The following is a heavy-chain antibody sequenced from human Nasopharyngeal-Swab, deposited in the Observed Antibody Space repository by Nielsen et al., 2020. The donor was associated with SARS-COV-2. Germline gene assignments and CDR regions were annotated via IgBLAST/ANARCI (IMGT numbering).Heavy chain of an antibody. CDR3: ARDGLDYDFWSAYFMDV. V-gene: IGHV3-21*01. CDR1: GFTFNKYN. D-gene: IGHD3-3*01. Sequence: GESLQISCAASGFTFNKYNFNWVRQAPGKGLEWVSSISSSSYIYYADSVKGRFTISRDNAKNSFSLQMNSLRAEDTAVYYCARDGLDYDFWSAYFMDVWGQGTTVTVSS. CDR2: ISSSSYI. J-gene: IGHJ6*02.